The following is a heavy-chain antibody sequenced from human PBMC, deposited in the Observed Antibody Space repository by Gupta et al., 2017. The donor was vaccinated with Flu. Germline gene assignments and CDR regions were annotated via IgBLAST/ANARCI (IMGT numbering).Heavy chain of an antibody. V-gene: IGHV3-43*01. Sequence: EVQLVESGGIVVQPGGSLRLSCAASGFTFHAYNMQWVRQAPGKGLEWVSLISGDGTSTSYADSVRGRFTVSRDNSKNSLYLQMNSLRTEDTALYYCTKAIRFFSYMDVWGKGTTVTVSS. J-gene: IGHJ6*03. CDR2: ISGDGTST. CDR1: GFTFHAYN. CDR3: TKAIRFFSYMDV.